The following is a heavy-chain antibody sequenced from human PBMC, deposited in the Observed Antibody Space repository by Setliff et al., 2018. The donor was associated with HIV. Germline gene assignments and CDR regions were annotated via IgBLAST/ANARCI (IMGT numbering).Heavy chain of an antibody. CDR1: GFTFGSQW. Sequence: GGSLRLSCAASGFTFGSQWMHWVRQAPGKGLVWVSRISPDGSVINYAGSVKGRFTISRDNAKNTLYLQMNGLRAEDTAVYYCVRGIVGASVFNYWGQGTQVTVS. CDR2: ISPDGSVI. D-gene: IGHD1-26*01. CDR3: VRGIVGASVFNY. V-gene: IGHV3-74*01. J-gene: IGHJ4*02.